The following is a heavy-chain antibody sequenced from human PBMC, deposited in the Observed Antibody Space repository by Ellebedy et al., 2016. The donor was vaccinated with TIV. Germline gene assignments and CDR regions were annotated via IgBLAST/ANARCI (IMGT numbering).Heavy chain of an antibody. J-gene: IGHJ4*02. CDR3: AKDMVQGMVARYLWFDY. CDR1: GYTFSNYG. D-gene: IGHD5-12*01. Sequence: ASVKVSCKASGYTFSNYGISWVRQAPGQGLEWMGWISAYTGNTDFAQKFQGRVTMTTDTSKSTAYMELRSLRFDDTAVYYCAKDMVQGMVARYLWFDYWGQGTLVTVSS. CDR2: ISAYTGNT. V-gene: IGHV1-18*01.